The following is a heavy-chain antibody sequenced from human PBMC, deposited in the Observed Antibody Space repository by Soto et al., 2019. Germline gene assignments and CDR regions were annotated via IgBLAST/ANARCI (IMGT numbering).Heavy chain of an antibody. J-gene: IGHJ6*02. V-gene: IGHV1-8*01. CDR3: ARGRNGMDV. CDR1: GDTFTSYA. Sequence: QVKLVQSGAEVKKPGASVKVSCKASGDTFTSYASKWVRQSTGQGLEWMGWMNPNSGNKGYAQKFQGRVTMTRNTYISAAYMELSSLRSADTAVYYGARGRNGMDVWGQGTTVTVSS. CDR2: MNPNSGNK.